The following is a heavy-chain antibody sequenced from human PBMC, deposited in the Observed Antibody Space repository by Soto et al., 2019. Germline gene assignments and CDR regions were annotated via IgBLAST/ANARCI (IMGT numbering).Heavy chain of an antibody. Sequence: ASVKVSCKASGYTFTSYGISWVRQAPGQGLEWMGWISAYNGNTNYAQKLQGRVTMTTDTSTSTAYMELRSLRSDDTAVYYCARRPQYYDFWSGSDAFDSWGQGTMVTVSS. CDR1: GYTFTSYG. CDR3: ARRPQYYDFWSGSDAFDS. CDR2: ISAYNGNT. J-gene: IGHJ3*02. V-gene: IGHV1-18*01. D-gene: IGHD3-3*01.